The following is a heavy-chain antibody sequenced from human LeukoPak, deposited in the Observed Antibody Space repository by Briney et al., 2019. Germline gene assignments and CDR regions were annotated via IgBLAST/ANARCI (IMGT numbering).Heavy chain of an antibody. CDR1: GFTFSSYA. D-gene: IGHD3-22*01. J-gene: IGHJ6*02. CDR3: AREESGYYSYYYYGMDV. CDR2: ISGSGGST. Sequence: GGSLRLSCAASGFTFSSYAMSWVRQAPGKGLEWVSAISGSGGSTYYADSVKGRFTISRDNSKNTLYLQMNSLRAEDTAVYYCAREESGYYSYYYYGMDVWGQGTTVTVSS. V-gene: IGHV3-23*01.